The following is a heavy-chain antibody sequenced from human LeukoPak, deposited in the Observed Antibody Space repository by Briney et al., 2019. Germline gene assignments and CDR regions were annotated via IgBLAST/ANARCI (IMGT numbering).Heavy chain of an antibody. D-gene: IGHD5-18*01. J-gene: IGHJ4*02. CDR2: ISYDGSNK. CDR3: AKDLGSHTAMPNFDY. CDR1: GFTFSSYA. Sequence: GGSLRLSCAASGFTFSSYAMPWVRQAPGKGLEWVAVISYDGSNKYYADSVKGRFTISRDNSKNTLYLQMNSLRAEDTAVYYCAKDLGSHTAMPNFDYWGQGTLVTVSS. V-gene: IGHV3-30-3*01.